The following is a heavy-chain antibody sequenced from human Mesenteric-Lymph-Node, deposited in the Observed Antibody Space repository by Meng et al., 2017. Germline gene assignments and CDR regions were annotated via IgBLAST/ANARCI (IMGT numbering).Heavy chain of an antibody. D-gene: IGHD1-26*01. J-gene: IGHJ4*02. CDR1: GFTFRTNY. V-gene: IGHV3-23*01. Sequence: GGSLRLSCAASGFTFRTNYMSWVRRAPGKGLEWVSAIGSSTDTYYADSVKGRFTISRDKSQNTLYLEMNSLRAEDTAVYYCAKHRSGSYTFDYWDQGSLVTVSS. CDR3: AKHRSGSYTFDY. CDR2: IGSSTDT.